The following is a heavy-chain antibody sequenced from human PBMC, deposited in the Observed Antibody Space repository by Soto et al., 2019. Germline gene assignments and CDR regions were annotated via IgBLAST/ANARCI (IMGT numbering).Heavy chain of an antibody. V-gene: IGHV1-69*01. CDR1: GGTFSSYA. CDR2: IIPIFGTA. Sequence: QVQLVQSGAEVKKPGSSVKVSCKASGGTFSSYAISWVRQAPGQGLEWMGGIIPIFGTANYAQKFQGRVTITADESTSTAYMELISLRSEDTAVYYCARNYDSSGYYPYYYYGMDIWGQGTTVTVSS. CDR3: ARNYDSSGYYPYYYYGMDI. J-gene: IGHJ6*02. D-gene: IGHD3-22*01.